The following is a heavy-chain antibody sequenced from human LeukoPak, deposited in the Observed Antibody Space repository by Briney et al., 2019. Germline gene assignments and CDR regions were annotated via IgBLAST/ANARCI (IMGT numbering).Heavy chain of an antibody. CDR2: IYYSGST. CDR3: ARLSKDTVVLPAAMAHYFDY. Sequence: SETLSLTCTVSGGSISGYYWSWIRQPPGKGLQFIGYIYYSGSTNYNPSLESRVTISEDTSKNQFSLKLRSVTAADTAVYYCARLSKDTVVLPAAMAHYFDYWGQGTLVTVSS. D-gene: IGHD2-2*01. V-gene: IGHV4-59*08. J-gene: IGHJ4*02. CDR1: GGSISGYY.